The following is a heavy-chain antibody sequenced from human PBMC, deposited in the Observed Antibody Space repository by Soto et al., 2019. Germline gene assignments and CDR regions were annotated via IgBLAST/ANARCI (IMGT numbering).Heavy chain of an antibody. V-gene: IGHV3-21*01. D-gene: IGHD5-18*01. CDR2: ISSSSSYI. Sequence: EVQLVESGGGLVKPGGSLRLSCAASGFTFSSYSMNWVRQAPGKGLEWVSSISSSSSYIYYADSVKCRFTISRDNAKNSLDLPMNILRAEDTAVYYCARGSRGDTAMVTRGGYWGQGPLVTVSS. CDR3: ARGSRGDTAMVTRGGY. J-gene: IGHJ4*02. CDR1: GFTFSSYS.